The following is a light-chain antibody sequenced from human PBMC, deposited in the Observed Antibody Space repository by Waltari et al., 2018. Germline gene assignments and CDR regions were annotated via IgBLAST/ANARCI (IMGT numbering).Light chain of an antibody. CDR3: SSYAGSNNV. V-gene: IGLV2-8*01. Sequence: QSALTQPPSASGSPGQSVTISCTGTSSDVGGYNYVSWYQQHPGKAPKLMIFEVSKRPSGVPDRFSGSKSANTASLTVSGLQAEGEADYYCSSYAGSNNVFGTGTKVTVL. CDR2: EVS. CDR1: SSDVGGYNY. J-gene: IGLJ1*01.